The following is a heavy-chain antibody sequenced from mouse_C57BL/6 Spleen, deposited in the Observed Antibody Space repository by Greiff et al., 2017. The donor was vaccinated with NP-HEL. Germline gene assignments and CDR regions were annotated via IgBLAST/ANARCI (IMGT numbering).Heavy chain of an antibody. CDR3: TRNPYYGPY. J-gene: IGHJ2*01. Sequence: VKLQESGAELVRPGASVTLSCKASGYTFTDYEMHWVKQTPVHGLEWIGAIDPETGGTAYNQKFKGKAILTADKSSSTAYMELRSLTSEDSAVYYCTRNPYYGPYWGQGTTLTVSS. V-gene: IGHV1-15*01. CDR2: IDPETGGT. D-gene: IGHD2-10*01. CDR1: GYTFTDYE.